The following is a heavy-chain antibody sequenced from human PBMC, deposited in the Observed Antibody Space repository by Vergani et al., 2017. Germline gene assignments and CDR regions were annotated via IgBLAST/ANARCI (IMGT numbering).Heavy chain of an antibody. CDR1: GAPISYWC. CDR3: ARYRRFIRIAVATLDY. CDR2: LCPSGST. V-gene: IGHV4-4*07. Sequence: QVQMQESGPGLVKTSETLSLTCSASGAPISYWCWSWLRQPAGKGLEWIGRLCPSGSTNYKPSLKSRVTMSIETSKNQFSLKLSSVTAADTAVYYCARYRRFIRIAVATLDYWGQGTLVTVSS. J-gene: IGHJ4*02. D-gene: IGHD6-19*01.